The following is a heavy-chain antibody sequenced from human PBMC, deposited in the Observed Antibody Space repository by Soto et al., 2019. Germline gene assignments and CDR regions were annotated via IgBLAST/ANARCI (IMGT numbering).Heavy chain of an antibody. J-gene: IGHJ5*02. CDR1: GGSISSGGYY. D-gene: IGHD3-3*01. CDR3: ARVDSVGVVANWFDP. V-gene: IGHV4-31*03. Sequence: QVQLQESGPGLVKPSQTLSLTCTVSGGSISSGGYYWSWIRQHPGKGLEWIGYIYYSGSTYYNPSLKSRVTISVDTSKNQFSLKLSFVTAADTAVYYCARVDSVGVVANWFDPWGQGTLVTVSS. CDR2: IYYSGST.